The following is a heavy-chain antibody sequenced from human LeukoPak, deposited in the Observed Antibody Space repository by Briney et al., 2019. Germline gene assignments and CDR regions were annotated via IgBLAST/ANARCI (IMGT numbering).Heavy chain of an antibody. V-gene: IGHV3-11*06. D-gene: IGHD3-16*01. CDR1: GFTFSDYY. J-gene: IGHJ4*02. Sequence: TGGSLRLSCAASGFTFSDYYMSWIRQAPGKGLEWVSYISRTSSSITYADSVKGRFTISRDNAKDSLFLHMNSLRVDDTALYYCARDQGGEGTDHWGQGTLVTVSS. CDR2: ISRTSSSI. CDR3: ARDQGGEGTDH.